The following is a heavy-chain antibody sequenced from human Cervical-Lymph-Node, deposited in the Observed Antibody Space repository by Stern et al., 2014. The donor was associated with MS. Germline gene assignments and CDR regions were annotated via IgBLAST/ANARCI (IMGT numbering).Heavy chain of an antibody. CDR3: ARARRGFDY. CDR1: GFTFSNYT. J-gene: IGHJ4*02. Sequence: EVQLVESGGGLVKPGGSLRLSCAVSGFTFSNYTLNWVRQAPGKGLECVSSISSSSAYISYANSVRGRFTISRDNAKNSLYLQMNSLRAEDTAVYYCARARRGFDYWGQGTLVLVSS. V-gene: IGHV3-21*06. CDR2: ISSSSAYI.